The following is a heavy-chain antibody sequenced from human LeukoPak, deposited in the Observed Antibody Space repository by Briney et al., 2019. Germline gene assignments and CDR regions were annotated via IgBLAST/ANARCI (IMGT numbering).Heavy chain of an antibody. Sequence: GGSLRLSCAASGFTFSSYGMHWVRQAPGKGLEWVSAISGSGGSTYYADSVKGRFTISRDNSKNTLYLQMNSLRAEDTAVYYCAKDHLEDYYDSSGYYYNDYFDYWGQGTLVTVSS. J-gene: IGHJ4*02. D-gene: IGHD3-22*01. V-gene: IGHV3-23*01. CDR2: ISGSGGST. CDR1: GFTFSSYG. CDR3: AKDHLEDYYDSSGYYYNDYFDY.